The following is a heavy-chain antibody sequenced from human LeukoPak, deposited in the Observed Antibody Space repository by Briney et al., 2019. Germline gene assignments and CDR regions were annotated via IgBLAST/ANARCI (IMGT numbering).Heavy chain of an antibody. CDR3: AATYVVVTATTDY. CDR1: GFTFSSYA. D-gene: IGHD2-21*02. Sequence: GGSLRLSCAASGFTFSSYAMSWVRQAPGKGLEWVSAISGSGGSTYYADSAKGRFTISRDNSKNTLYLQMNSLRAEDTAVYYCAATYVVVTATTDYWGQGTLVTVSS. J-gene: IGHJ4*02. V-gene: IGHV3-23*01. CDR2: ISGSGGST.